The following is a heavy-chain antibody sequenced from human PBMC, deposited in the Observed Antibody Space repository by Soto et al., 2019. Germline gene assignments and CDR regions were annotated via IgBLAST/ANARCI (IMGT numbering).Heavy chain of an antibody. CDR1: GVSITSTNW. CDR2: MYHSGSN. V-gene: IGHV4-4*02. D-gene: IGHD1-26*01. CDR3: ATVPGIVGATHFDC. Sequence: QVQLQASGPGLVKPSETLSLTCAVSGVSITSTNWWTWIRQPPGKGLEWIGEMYHSGSNNYNPSLKGRVSISVDMSKNQFSLKVSSVTAADTAVYYCATVPGIVGATHFDCCGQGALVTVSS. J-gene: IGHJ4*02.